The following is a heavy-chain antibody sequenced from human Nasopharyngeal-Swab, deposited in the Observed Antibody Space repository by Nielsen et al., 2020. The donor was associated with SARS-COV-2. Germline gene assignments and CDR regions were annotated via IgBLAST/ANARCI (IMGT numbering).Heavy chain of an antibody. CDR2: ISGSGGST. CDR1: GFTFSSYA. J-gene: IGHJ6*02. V-gene: IGHV3-23*01. D-gene: IGHD6-13*01. CDR3: AKAEGSYYYYYGMDV. Sequence: GESLKISCAASGFTFSSYAMSWVRQAPGKGLEWVSAISGSGGSTYYADSVKGRFTIPRDNSKNTLYLQMNSLRAEDTAVYYCAKAEGSYYYYYGMDVWGQGTTVTVSS.